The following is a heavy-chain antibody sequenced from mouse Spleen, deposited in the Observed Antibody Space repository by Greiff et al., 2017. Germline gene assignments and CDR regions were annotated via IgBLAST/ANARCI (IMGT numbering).Heavy chain of an antibody. CDR1: GFTFSSYA. V-gene: IGHV5-6-5*01. Sequence: EVQRVESGGGLVKPGGSLKLSCAASGFTFSSYAMSWVRQTPEKRLEWVASISSGGSTYYPDSVKGRFTISRDNARNILYLQMSSLRSEDTAMYYCARGDRYDPAWFAYWGQGTLVTVSA. D-gene: IGHD2-14*01. CDR2: ISSGGST. CDR3: ARGDRYDPAWFAY. J-gene: IGHJ3*01.